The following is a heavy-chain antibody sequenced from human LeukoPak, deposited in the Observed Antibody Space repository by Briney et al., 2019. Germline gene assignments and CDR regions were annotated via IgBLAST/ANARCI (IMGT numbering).Heavy chain of an antibody. J-gene: IGHJ4*02. V-gene: IGHV4-4*07. CDR1: GGSISSYY. CDR2: IYTSGST. Sequence: PSETLSLTCTVPGGSISSYYWRWIRQPAGKGLEWIGRIYTSGSTNYNPSLKSRVTISVDKSKNQCSLKLSSVTAADTAVFYCAREDSSGYHMPLDYWGQGTLVTVSS. CDR3: AREDSSGYHMPLDY. D-gene: IGHD3-22*01.